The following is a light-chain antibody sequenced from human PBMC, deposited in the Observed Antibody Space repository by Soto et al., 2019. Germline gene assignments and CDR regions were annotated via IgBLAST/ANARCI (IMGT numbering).Light chain of an antibody. J-gene: IGLJ1*01. CDR3: SSYAGSRNV. Sequence: QSVLPHPPSASWSPGHSVSISCTGTSSDVGGYNYVSWYQQHPGKAPKLMIYEVNKRPSGVPDRFSGSKSGNTASLTVSGLQAEDEADYYCSSYAGSRNVFGTGTKVT. V-gene: IGLV2-8*01. CDR1: SSDVGGYNY. CDR2: EVN.